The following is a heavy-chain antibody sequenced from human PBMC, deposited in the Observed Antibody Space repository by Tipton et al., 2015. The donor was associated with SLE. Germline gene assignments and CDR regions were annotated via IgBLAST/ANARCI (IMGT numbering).Heavy chain of an antibody. V-gene: IGHV1-69*04. D-gene: IGHD3-22*01. CDR1: GGTISSYG. Sequence: QSGPEVKKPGSSVKVSCKASGGTISSYGISWVRQAPGQGLEWMGWISAYNGNTNYAQKFQGRVTITADKSTSTAYMELSSLRSEDTAVYYCARAETYYYDSSGYSPFGYWGQGTLATVSS. CDR3: ARAETYYYDSSGYSPFGY. J-gene: IGHJ4*02. CDR2: ISAYNGNT.